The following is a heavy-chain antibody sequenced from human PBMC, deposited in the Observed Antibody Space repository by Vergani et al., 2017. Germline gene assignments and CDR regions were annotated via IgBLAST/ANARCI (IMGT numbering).Heavy chain of an antibody. Sequence: QVQLQQWGGGLLKPSETLSLTCVVNGGSFTSYHWTWIRQSPGEGLEWVGDIDHTGRLDYTPSLKSRLTMSVDKSRNQFSLTLNSVTATDTAIYFCARVNTETNGHLYYYYYMDVWGQGTAVTVS. CDR3: ARVNTETNGHLYYYYYMDV. CDR2: IDHTGRL. J-gene: IGHJ6*03. CDR1: GGSFTSYH. V-gene: IGHV4-34*01. D-gene: IGHD4-11*01.